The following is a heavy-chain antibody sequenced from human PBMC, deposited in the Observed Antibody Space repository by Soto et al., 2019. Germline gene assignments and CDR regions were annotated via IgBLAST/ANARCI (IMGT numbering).Heavy chain of an antibody. CDR2: IYYNGNT. J-gene: IGHJ5*02. CDR3: ARRAVAVEALREDNWVDP. CDR1: GASISSYY. D-gene: IGHD2-21*01. Sequence: QVQLQESGPGLVKPSETLSLTCTVSGASISSYYWNWIRQSPGKGLEWIGHIYYNGNTKYNPFLESRLTISVDTSKNQFSLELNSVTAADTAVYFCARRAVAVEALREDNWVDPWGQGTLVTVSS. V-gene: IGHV4-59*01.